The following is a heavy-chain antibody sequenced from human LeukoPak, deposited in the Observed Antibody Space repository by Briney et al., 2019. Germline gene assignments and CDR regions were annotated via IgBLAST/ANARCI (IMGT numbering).Heavy chain of an antibody. V-gene: IGHV4-38-2*02. CDR3: ASGVPEDFFDY. CDR1: GYSIGSGYY. J-gene: IGHJ4*02. D-gene: IGHD2-8*01. CDR2: IYHSGST. Sequence: PSETLSLTCTVSGYSIGSGYYWGWIRQPPRKGPEWIASIYHSGSTYYNPSLKSRVTISVDTSKSQFSLKLSSVTAADTAVYYCASGVPEDFFDYWGQGTLVTVSS.